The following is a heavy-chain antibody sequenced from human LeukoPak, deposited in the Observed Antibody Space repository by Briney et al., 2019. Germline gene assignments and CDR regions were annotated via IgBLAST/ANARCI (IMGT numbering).Heavy chain of an antibody. CDR2: IYYSGST. J-gene: IGHJ4*02. Sequence: SETLSLTCTVSGGSISSYYWSWTRQPPGKGLEWIGYIYYSGSTNYNPSLKSRVTISVDTSKNQFSLKLSSVTAADTAVYYCARRSVCGWCGYYFDYWGQGTLVTVSS. CDR1: GGSISSYY. D-gene: IGHD6-19*01. CDR3: ARRSVCGWCGYYFDY. V-gene: IGHV4-59*08.